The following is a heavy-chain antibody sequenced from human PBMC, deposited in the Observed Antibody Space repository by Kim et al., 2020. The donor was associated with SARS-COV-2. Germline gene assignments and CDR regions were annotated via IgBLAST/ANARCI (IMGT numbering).Heavy chain of an antibody. J-gene: IGHJ4*02. CDR1: GFTFGDYS. D-gene: IGHD6-19*01. CDR3: AKAHSDRSTGWSAFDY. V-gene: IGHV3-9*01. CDR2: ITWNSVTI. Sequence: GGSLRLSCAASGFTFGDYSMHWVRQAPGKGLEWVTGITWNSVTIGYADSVKGRISISRDNAKNSLYLQMNSLRPEDTALYYCAKAHSDRSTGWSAFDYWGQGTLVTVSS.